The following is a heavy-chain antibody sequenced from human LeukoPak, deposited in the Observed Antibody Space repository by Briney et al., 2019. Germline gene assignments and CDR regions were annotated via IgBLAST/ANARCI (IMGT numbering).Heavy chain of an antibody. Sequence: PGGSLRLSCAASGFTFSSYSVNWVRQAPGKGLEWVSYISTSSSTIYYADSVKGRFTISRDNAKNSLYLEMNSLRAEDTAVYYCARGEYSYGYYFDYWGQGTLVTVSS. J-gene: IGHJ4*02. CDR1: GFTFSSYS. CDR3: ARGEYSYGYYFDY. V-gene: IGHV3-48*04. CDR2: ISTSSSTI. D-gene: IGHD5-18*01.